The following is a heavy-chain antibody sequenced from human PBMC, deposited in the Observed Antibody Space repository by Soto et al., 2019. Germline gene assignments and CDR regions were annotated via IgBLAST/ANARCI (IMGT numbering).Heavy chain of an antibody. CDR1: GFTFSSYS. CDR3: ASLSLGKWLRENWFDP. CDR2: ISSSSSTI. J-gene: IGHJ5*02. V-gene: IGHV3-48*02. D-gene: IGHD5-12*01. Sequence: GGSLRLSCAASGFTFSSYSMNWVRQAPGKGLEWVSYISSSSSTIYYADSVKGRFTISRDNAKNSLYLQMNSLRDEDTAVYYCASLSLGKWLRENWFDPWGQGTLVTVSS.